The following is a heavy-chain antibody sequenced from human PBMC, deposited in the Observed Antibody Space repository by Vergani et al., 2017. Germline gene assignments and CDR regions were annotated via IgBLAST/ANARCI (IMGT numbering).Heavy chain of an antibody. CDR1: GFTFSSYA. CDR3: ARDPSYYDILTGQPYFDY. D-gene: IGHD3-9*01. Sequence: QVQLVESGGGMVQPGRSLRLSCAASGFTFSSYAMHWVRQAPGKGLEWVAVISYDGSNKYYADSVKGRFTISRDNSKNTLYLQMNSLRAEDTAVYYCARDPSYYDILTGQPYFDYWGQGTLVTVSS. J-gene: IGHJ4*02. CDR2: ISYDGSNK. V-gene: IGHV3-30-3*01.